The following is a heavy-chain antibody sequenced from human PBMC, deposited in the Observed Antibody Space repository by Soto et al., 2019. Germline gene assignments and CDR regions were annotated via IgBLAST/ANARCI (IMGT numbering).Heavy chain of an antibody. D-gene: IGHD6-6*01. Sequence: GGSLRLSCTASGFTFGDYAMSWVRQAPGKGLEWVGFIRSKAYGGTTEYAASVKGRFTISRDDSKSIAYLQMNSLKTEDTAVYYCTRDASRLSSSPFDYWGQGTLVTVPQ. V-gene: IGHV3-49*04. CDR3: TRDASRLSSSPFDY. CDR2: IRSKAYGGTT. CDR1: GFTFGDYA. J-gene: IGHJ4*02.